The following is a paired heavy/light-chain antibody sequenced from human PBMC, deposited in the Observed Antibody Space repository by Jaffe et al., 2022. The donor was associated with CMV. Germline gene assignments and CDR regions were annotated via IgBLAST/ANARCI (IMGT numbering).Light chain of an antibody. CDR1: QDVSNY. J-gene: IGKJ3*01. Sequence: EIVLTQSPATLSLSPGERATLSCRASQDVSNYLAWYRQKPGQAPRLLIYDASYRATGIPPRFSGSGSGTDFTLTISSLEPEDFAVYFCQQRSNWPFTFGPGTKVDFK. CDR3: QQRSNWPFT. V-gene: IGKV3-11*01. CDR2: DAS.
Heavy chain of an antibody. V-gene: IGHV3-33*01. CDR3: ARDQPGTGYYESSGYLDY. D-gene: IGHD3-22*01. J-gene: IGHJ4*02. CDR2: IGNDGSTK. Sequence: QVQLVQSGGGVVQPGRSLRLSCAASAFTFSSYAMHWIRQAPGKGLEWVAVIGNDGSTKYFPDSVEGRFTISRDNSKNTLFLQMNSLRAEDTAVYYCARDQPGTGYYESSGYLDYWGQGTLVTVSS. CDR1: AFTFSSYA.